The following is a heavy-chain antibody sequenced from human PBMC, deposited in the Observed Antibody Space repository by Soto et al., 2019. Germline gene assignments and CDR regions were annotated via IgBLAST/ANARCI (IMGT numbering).Heavy chain of an antibody. J-gene: IGHJ4*02. V-gene: IGHV4-39*01. CDR2: IYYSGST. CDR3: ARGYYEFWSGYYYFDY. Sequence: SETLSLTCTVSGGSISSSSYYWGWIRQPPGKGLEWIGSIYYSGSTYYNPSLKSRVTISEDTSKNQFSLKVSSVTAADTAVYYCARGYYEFWSGYYYFDYWGQGTLVTVSS. D-gene: IGHD3-3*01. CDR1: GGSISSSSYY.